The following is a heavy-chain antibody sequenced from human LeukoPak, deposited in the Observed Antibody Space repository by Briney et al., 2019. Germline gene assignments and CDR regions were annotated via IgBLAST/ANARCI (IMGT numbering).Heavy chain of an antibody. D-gene: IGHD4-17*01. V-gene: IGHV3-23*01. Sequence: GGSLRLSCAASGFTFRAYTMNWVRQAPGKGLEWVSGIYGSGEGQTFYADSVRGRFTISRDDSRDLVFLHMDSLRVEDTALYYCAKDVKSDGVWDIDHWGQGTLVTVSS. CDR1: GFTFRAYT. CDR2: IYGSGEGQT. J-gene: IGHJ4*02. CDR3: AKDVKSDGVWDIDH.